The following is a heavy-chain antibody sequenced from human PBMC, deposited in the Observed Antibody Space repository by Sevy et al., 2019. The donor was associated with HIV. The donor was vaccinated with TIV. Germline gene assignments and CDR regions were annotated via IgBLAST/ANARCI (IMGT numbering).Heavy chain of an antibody. CDR3: AKDPVLVVDYYAMDV. J-gene: IGHJ6*02. Sequence: GGSLRLSCAASGFTFSTYAMHWVRQAPGKGLEWVAFIRYDESNKYYADSVKGRFTISRDNSKNTLYLQMNSLRAEDTAVYYCAKDPVLVVDYYAMDVWGQGTTVTVSS. D-gene: IGHD2-8*02. CDR2: IRYDESNK. V-gene: IGHV3-30*02. CDR1: GFTFSTYA.